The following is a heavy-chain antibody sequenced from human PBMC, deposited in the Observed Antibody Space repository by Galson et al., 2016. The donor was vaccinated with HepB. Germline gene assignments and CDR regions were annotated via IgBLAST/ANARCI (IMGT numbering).Heavy chain of an antibody. CDR3: ARDIRGFLEEVGMDV. J-gene: IGHJ6*02. V-gene: IGHV3-74*01. CDR1: GFSVGTYG. Sequence: SLRLSCAASGFSVGTYGMHWVRQAPGRGLVWVARMNSDEKTRDYADSVRGRFSVSRDNARNTLYLQMNSLRVEDTAVYYCARDIRGFLEEVGMDVWGQGTTVTVS. D-gene: IGHD3-3*01. CDR2: MNSDEKTR.